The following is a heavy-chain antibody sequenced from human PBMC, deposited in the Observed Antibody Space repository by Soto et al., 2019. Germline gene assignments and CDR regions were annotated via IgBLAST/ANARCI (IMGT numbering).Heavy chain of an antibody. CDR2: VYYSGST. D-gene: IGHD1-26*01. Sequence: SETLSLTCTVSGGSVSNCYWGWIRQPPGKGLEWVAYVYYSGSTNYNPSLGSRVTISVDKSKNQFSLKMTSVTGADTAVYYCARGRSHEWELLVQYFDYWGQGTLVTVSS. V-gene: IGHV4-59*02. CDR3: ARGRSHEWELLVQYFDY. J-gene: IGHJ4*02. CDR1: GGSVSNCY.